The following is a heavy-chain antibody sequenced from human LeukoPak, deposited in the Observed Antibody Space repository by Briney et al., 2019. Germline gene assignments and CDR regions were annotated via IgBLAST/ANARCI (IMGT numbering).Heavy chain of an antibody. V-gene: IGHV4-61*01. CDR3: ARGGIVVDH. D-gene: IGHD3-22*01. Sequence: SETLSLTCTVSGGSVSSGSYYWSWIRQPPGKGLEWIGYIYYSGSTNYNPSLKSRVTISVDTSKNQFSLKLSSVTAADTAVYYCARGGIVVDHWGQGTLVTVSS. CDR2: IYYSGST. CDR1: GGSVSSGSYY. J-gene: IGHJ4*02.